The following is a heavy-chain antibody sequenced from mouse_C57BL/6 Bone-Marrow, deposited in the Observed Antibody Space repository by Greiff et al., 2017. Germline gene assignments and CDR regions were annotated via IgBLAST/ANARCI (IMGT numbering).Heavy chain of an antibody. CDR1: GFTFSDYG. V-gene: IGHV5-17*01. CDR2: ISSGSSTI. D-gene: IGHD1-1*01. J-gene: IGHJ2*01. Sequence: DVQLVESGGGLVKPGGSLKLSCAASGFTFSDYGMHWVRQAPEKGLEWVAYISSGSSTIYYADTGKGRFTISRDNAKNTLFLQMTSLRSEDTAMYYCARPGYYGSSPFDYWGQGTTLTVSS. CDR3: ARPGYYGSSPFDY.